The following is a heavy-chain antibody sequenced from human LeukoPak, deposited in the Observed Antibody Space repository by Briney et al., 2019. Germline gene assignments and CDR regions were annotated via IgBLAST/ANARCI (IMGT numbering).Heavy chain of an antibody. V-gene: IGHV4-59*01. CDR2: IDYSGNT. J-gene: IGHJ4*02. CDR1: GVSISSYY. D-gene: IGHD3-22*01. CDR3: ARWYCDSSGYRYFDY. Sequence: SETLSLTCTVSGVSISSYYWTWIRQPPGKGLEWIGNIDYSGNTKYNPSLKSRVTISVDTSKNQFSLKLSSVTAADTAVFFCARWYCDSSGYRYFDYWGQGTLVTVSS.